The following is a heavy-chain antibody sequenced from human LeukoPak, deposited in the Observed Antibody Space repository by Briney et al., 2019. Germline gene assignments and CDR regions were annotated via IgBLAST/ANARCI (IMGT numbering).Heavy chain of an antibody. J-gene: IGHJ5*02. CDR3: ARDQCSGGSCFNWFDP. CDR1: GYTCTSYG. Sequence: SVKVSCKASGYTCTSYGISWVRQAPGQGLEWMGGVIPNFGTANYAQTSQSRVTITADKSTSTAYMELSSLRSEDTAVYYCARDQCSGGSCFNWFDPWGQGTLVTVSS. CDR2: VIPNFGTA. D-gene: IGHD2-15*01. V-gene: IGHV1-69*06.